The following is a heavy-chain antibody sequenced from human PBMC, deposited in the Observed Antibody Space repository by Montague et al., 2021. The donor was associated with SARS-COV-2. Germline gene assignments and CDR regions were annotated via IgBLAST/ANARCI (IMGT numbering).Heavy chain of an antibody. CDR3: AREKRRITIFGVVIIEYFDL. D-gene: IGHD3-3*01. CDR2: ISRSGSTK. J-gene: IGHJ2*01. CDR1: GFTFSRYE. Sequence: SLRLSCAASGFTFSRYEMNWVRQAPGKGLEWVSYISRSGSTKYYADSVKGRFTISRDNAKNSLYLQMNSLRAEDTAVYYCAREKRRITIFGVVIIEYFDLWGRGTLVTVSS. V-gene: IGHV3-48*03.